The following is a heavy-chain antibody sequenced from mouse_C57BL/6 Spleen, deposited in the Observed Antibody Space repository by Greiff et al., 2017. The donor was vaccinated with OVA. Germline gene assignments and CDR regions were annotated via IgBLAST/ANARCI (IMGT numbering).Heavy chain of an antibody. V-gene: IGHV5-16*01. D-gene: IGHD3-3*01. Sequence: EVQLVESEGGLVQPGSSMKLSCTASGFTFSDYYMAWVRQVPEKGLEWVANINYDGSSTYYLDSLKSRFIISRDNAKNILYLQMSSLKSEDTATYYCARDRGGWYFDVWGTGTTVTVSS. J-gene: IGHJ1*03. CDR3: ARDRGGWYFDV. CDR2: INYDGSST. CDR1: GFTFSDYY.